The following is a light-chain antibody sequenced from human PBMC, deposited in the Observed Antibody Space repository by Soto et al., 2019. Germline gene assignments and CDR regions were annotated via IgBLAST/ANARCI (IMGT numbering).Light chain of an antibody. CDR3: QQRSNWPLT. V-gene: IGKV3-11*01. J-gene: IGKJ4*01. CDR1: QSVTSY. CDR2: DAS. Sequence: EIVLTQSPATLSLSPGERATLSCRASQSVTSYLVWYQQIPGQAPRLLIYDASNRATGIPARFSGSGSGTDFTLTISSLEPEDFAVYYCQQRSNWPLTFGGGTKVEI.